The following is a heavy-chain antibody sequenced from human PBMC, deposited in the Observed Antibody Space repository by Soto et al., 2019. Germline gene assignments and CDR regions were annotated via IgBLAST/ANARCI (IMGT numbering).Heavy chain of an antibody. D-gene: IGHD3-22*01. CDR2: INPSGGST. CDR1: GYTFTSYY. CDR3: ARAAEYYDSSGSPGAFGI. J-gene: IGHJ3*02. V-gene: IGHV1-46*01. Sequence: ASVKVSCKASGYTFTSYYMHWVRQAPGQGLEWMGIINPSGGSTSYAQKFQGRVTMTRDTSTSTVYMELSSLRSEDTAVYYCARAAEYYDSSGSPGAFGIWGQGTMVTVSS.